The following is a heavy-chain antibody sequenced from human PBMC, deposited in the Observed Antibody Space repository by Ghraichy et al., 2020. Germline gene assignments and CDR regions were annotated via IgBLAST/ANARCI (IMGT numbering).Heavy chain of an antibody. D-gene: IGHD5-18*01. CDR1: GGTFSSYS. Sequence: SVKVSCKASGGTFSSYSLSWVRQAPGQGLEWMGGIIPIFGTANYAQKFHGRVTITADKSTSTAYMELSSLRSEDTAVYYCARVGYSYGENWFDPWGQGTLVTVSS. V-gene: IGHV1-69*06. J-gene: IGHJ5*02. CDR2: IIPIFGTA. CDR3: ARVGYSYGENWFDP.